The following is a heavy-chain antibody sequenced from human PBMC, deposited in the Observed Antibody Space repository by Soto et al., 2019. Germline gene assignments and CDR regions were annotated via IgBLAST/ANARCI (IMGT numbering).Heavy chain of an antibody. V-gene: IGHV1-69*06. J-gene: IGHJ4*02. CDR1: GGTFSSYA. D-gene: IGHD3-22*01. Sequence: GASVKVSCKASGGTFSSYAISWVRQAPGQGLEWMGGIIPIFGTANYAQKFQGRVTITADKSTSTAYMELSSLRSEDTAVYYCARDYYDSSGYYSNYWGQGPLVTVSS. CDR2: IIPIFGTA. CDR3: ARDYYDSSGYYSNY.